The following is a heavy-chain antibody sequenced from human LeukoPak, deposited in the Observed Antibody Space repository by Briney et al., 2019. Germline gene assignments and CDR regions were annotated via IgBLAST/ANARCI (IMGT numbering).Heavy chain of an antibody. Sequence: PGGSLRLSCAASGFTFRLYVMTWVRQAPGKGLEWVSAITGSGGSIYYADSVRGRFTISRDNSKNTLYLQMNSLRAEDTAIYYCARDPRIYCTNGICRDDYFDNWGQGTLVTVSS. J-gene: IGHJ4*02. CDR2: ITGSGGSI. D-gene: IGHD2-8*01. CDR1: GFTFRLYV. V-gene: IGHV3-23*01. CDR3: ARDPRIYCTNGICRDDYFDN.